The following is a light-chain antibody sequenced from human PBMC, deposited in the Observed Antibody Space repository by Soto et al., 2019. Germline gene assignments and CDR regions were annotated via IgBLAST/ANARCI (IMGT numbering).Light chain of an antibody. J-gene: IGKJ2*01. Sequence: IQLTQSPSSLSASVGDRVTITCRARQDISINLAWYHQIPGKAPKVLISGASAVQTGVPSEFSGSGSGTDFTLTNSSLQPERFATYYCQQLHSYPYSFGQGTKLE. CDR2: GAS. CDR1: QDISIN. V-gene: IGKV1-9*01. CDR3: QQLHSYPYS.